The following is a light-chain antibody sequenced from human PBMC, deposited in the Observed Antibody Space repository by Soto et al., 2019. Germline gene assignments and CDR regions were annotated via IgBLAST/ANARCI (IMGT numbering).Light chain of an antibody. CDR1: QSILYSSSNNYY. Sequence: DIVMTQSPDSLAVSLGARATINCKSSQSILYSSSNNYYLAWYQQKPGQPPKLLIYWASTRESGVPDRFSGSGSGTDFTLTISSLQAEDVAVYYCLQYYSTPQTFGRGTKLEIK. V-gene: IGKV4-1*01. CDR3: LQYYSTPQT. CDR2: WAS. J-gene: IGKJ2*01.